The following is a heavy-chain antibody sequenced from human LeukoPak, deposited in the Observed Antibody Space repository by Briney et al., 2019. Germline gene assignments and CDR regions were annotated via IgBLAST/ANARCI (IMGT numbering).Heavy chain of an antibody. CDR1: GFTFSGYG. D-gene: IGHD3-10*01. Sequence: GGSLRLSCAASGFTFSGYGMHWVRQAPGRGLEWVAFIRYDGSNKYYADSVKGRFTISRDNSKNTLYLQMNSLRAEDTAVYYCAKGPSRSGSYYSDVDYWGQGTLVTVSS. J-gene: IGHJ4*02. CDR3: AKGPSRSGSYYSDVDY. V-gene: IGHV3-30*02. CDR2: IRYDGSNK.